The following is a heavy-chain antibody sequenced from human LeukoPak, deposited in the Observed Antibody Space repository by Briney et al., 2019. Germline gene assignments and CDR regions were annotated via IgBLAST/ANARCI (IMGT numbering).Heavy chain of an antibody. J-gene: IGHJ4*02. CDR1: GGSISSSSYY. D-gene: IGHD2/OR15-2a*01. CDR2: IYYSGST. Sequence: PSETLSLTCTVSGGSISSSSYYWGWIRQPPGKGLEWIGSIYYSGSTYYNPSLKSRVTISVDTSKNQFSLKLSSVTAADTAVYYCARDRPEFLLRRYFDYWGQGTLVTVSS. CDR3: ARDRPEFLLRRYFDY. V-gene: IGHV4-39*07.